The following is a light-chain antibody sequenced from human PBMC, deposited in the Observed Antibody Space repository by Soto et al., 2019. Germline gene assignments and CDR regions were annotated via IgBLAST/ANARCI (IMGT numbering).Light chain of an antibody. CDR3: QQYHNWPPQYT. Sequence: EIVMTQSPATLSVSPGERASLSCMPSQTISSNLAWYQQKPGQAPRLLIHGASTRATGVPARFSGSGSGTEFTLTITSLQSEDFAVYYCQQYHNWPPQYTFGQGTQLQI. CDR2: GAS. J-gene: IGKJ2*01. V-gene: IGKV3-15*01. CDR1: QTISSN.